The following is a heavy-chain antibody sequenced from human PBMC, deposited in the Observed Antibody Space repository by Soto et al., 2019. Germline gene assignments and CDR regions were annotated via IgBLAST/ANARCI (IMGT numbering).Heavy chain of an antibody. D-gene: IGHD2-15*01. Sequence: GGSLRLSCAASGFTSSSYGMHWVRQAPGKGLEWVAVISYDGSNKYYADSVKGRFTISRDNSKNTLYLQMNSLRAEDTAVYYCAKDLRYCSGGSCLGTDYWGQGTLVTVSS. CDR2: ISYDGSNK. CDR3: AKDLRYCSGGSCLGTDY. CDR1: GFTSSSYG. V-gene: IGHV3-30*18. J-gene: IGHJ4*02.